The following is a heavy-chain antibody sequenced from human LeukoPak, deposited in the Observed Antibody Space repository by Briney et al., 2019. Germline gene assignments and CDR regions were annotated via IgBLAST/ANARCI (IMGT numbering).Heavy chain of an antibody. D-gene: IGHD2-2*02. V-gene: IGHV1-69*05. CDR1: GGTFSSYA. CDR2: IIPIFGTA. CDR3: ATPRGYCSSTSCYNDDYYYYMDV. J-gene: IGHJ6*03. Sequence: ASVKVSCKASGGTFSSYAISWVRQAPGQGLEWMGGIIPIFGTANYAQKFQGRVTITTDESTSTAYMELGSLRSEDTAVYYCATPRGYCSSTSCYNDDYYYYMDVWGKGTTVTVSS.